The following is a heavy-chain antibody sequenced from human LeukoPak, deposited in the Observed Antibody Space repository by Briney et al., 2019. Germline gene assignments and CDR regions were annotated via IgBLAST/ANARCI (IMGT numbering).Heavy chain of an antibody. Sequence: PGGSLRLSCAASGFTFSTYAMTWVRQAPGKGLEWVSVVSGSGGSTYYADSVKGRFTLSRDNSKNTLYLQMNSLRVEATAVYYCAKSIGGVVVVAAAYWGQGTLVTVSS. V-gene: IGHV3-23*01. CDR3: AKSIGGVVVVAAAY. CDR2: VSGSGGST. CDR1: GFTFSTYA. D-gene: IGHD2-15*01. J-gene: IGHJ4*02.